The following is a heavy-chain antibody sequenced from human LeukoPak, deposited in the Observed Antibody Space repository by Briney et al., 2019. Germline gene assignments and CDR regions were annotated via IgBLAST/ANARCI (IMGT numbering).Heavy chain of an antibody. CDR1: GGSISSYY. J-gene: IGHJ5*02. V-gene: IGHV4-59*01. CDR2: IYYSGST. CDR3: AREGYDILTGYQGWFDP. Sequence: PSETLSLTCTVSGGSISSYYWSWTRQPPGKGLEWIGYIYYSGSTNYNPSLKSRVTISVDTSKNQFSLKLSSVTAADTAVYYCAREGYDILTGYQGWFDPWGQGTLVTVSS. D-gene: IGHD3-9*01.